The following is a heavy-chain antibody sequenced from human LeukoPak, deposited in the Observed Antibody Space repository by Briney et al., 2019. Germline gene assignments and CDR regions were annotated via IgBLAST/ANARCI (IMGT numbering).Heavy chain of an antibody. CDR2: INAGNGNT. V-gene: IGHV1-3*01. Sequence: ASVKVSCKASGHTFTSYAMHWVRQAPGQRLEWMGWINAGNGNTKYSQKFQGRVTITRDTSASTAYMELSSLRSEDTAVYYCARDGGPNKYYFDYWGQGTLVTVSS. J-gene: IGHJ4*02. D-gene: IGHD1/OR15-1a*01. CDR3: ARDGGPNKYYFDY. CDR1: GHTFTSYA.